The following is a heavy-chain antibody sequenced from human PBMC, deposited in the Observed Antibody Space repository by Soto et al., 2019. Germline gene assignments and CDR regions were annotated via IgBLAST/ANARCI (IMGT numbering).Heavy chain of an antibody. CDR3: AGGGRLVPAVIRRMYYYYGRDV. Sequence: ASVKVSCKASGYTFTSYGISWVRQAPGQGLEWMGWISAYNGNTNYAQKLQGRVTMTTDTSTSTAYMELRSLRSDDTAVYYCAGGGRLVPAVIRRMYYYYGRDVGGQGTTVTVSS. CDR1: GYTFTSYG. CDR2: ISAYNGNT. J-gene: IGHJ6*02. D-gene: IGHD2-2*02. V-gene: IGHV1-18*01.